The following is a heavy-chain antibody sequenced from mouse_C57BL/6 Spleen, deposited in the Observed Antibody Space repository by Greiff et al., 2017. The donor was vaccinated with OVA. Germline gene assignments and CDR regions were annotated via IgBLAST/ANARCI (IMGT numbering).Heavy chain of an antibody. Sequence: QVQLQQPGAELVKPGASVKLSCKASGYTFTSYWMHWVKQRPGRGLEWIGRIDPNSGGTTYNEKFKSKATLTVDKPSSTAYMQLSSLTSEDSAVYYCARPYYYGSSYWYFDVWGTGTTVTVSS. CDR2: IDPNSGGT. CDR1: GYTFTSYW. J-gene: IGHJ1*03. D-gene: IGHD1-1*01. V-gene: IGHV1-72*01. CDR3: ARPYYYGSSYWYFDV.